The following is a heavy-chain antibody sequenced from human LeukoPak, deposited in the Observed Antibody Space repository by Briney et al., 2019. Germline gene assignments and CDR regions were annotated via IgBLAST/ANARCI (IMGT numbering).Heavy chain of an antibody. D-gene: IGHD5-18*01. CDR3: ARAHVDTAMVVEYYFDY. Sequence: GGSLRLSCAASGFTFSSYGMPWVRQAPGKGLEWVAVIWYDGSNKYYADSVKGRFTISRDNSKNTLYLQMNSLRAEDTAVYYCARAHVDTAMVVEYYFDYWGQGTLVTVSS. CDR2: IWYDGSNK. V-gene: IGHV3-33*01. J-gene: IGHJ4*02. CDR1: GFTFSSYG.